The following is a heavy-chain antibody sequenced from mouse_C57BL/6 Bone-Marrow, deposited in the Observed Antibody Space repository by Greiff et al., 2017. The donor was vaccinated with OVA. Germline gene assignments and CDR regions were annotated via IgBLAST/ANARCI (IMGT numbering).Heavy chain of an antibody. CDR3: ARFDYAMYY. Sequence: EVQLQQSGPELVKPGASVKISCKASGYSFTGYYMNWVKQSPEKSLEWIGEINPSTGGTTYNQKFKAKATLTVDKASSTSYMQLNSLTSEDSAVYYCARFDYAMYYWGQGTSVTVSS. V-gene: IGHV1-42*01. CDR1: GYSFTGYY. CDR2: INPSTGGT. J-gene: IGHJ4*01.